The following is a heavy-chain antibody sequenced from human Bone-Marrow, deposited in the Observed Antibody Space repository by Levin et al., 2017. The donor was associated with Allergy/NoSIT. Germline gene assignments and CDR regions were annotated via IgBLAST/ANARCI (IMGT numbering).Heavy chain of an antibody. CDR2: INPSGGST. CDR3: ARDRLVEMATTIGRH. V-gene: IGHV1-46*01. J-gene: IGHJ4*02. D-gene: IGHD5-24*01. CDR1: GYTFTSYY. Sequence: ASVKVSCKASGYTFTSYYMHWVRQAPGQGLEWMGIINPSGGSTSYAQKFQGRVTMTRDTSTSTVYMELSSLRSEDTAVYYCARDRLVEMATTIGRHWGQGTLVTVSS.